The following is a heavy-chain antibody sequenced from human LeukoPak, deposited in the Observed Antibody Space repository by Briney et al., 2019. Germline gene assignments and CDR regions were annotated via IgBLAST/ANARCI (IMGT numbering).Heavy chain of an antibody. Sequence: GASVKVSFKASGYTFTIYGISWVRQAPGQGLEWMGWISAYNGNTNYAQKLQGRVTMTTDTTTSTAYMELRSLRSDDTAVYYCARGSRGYSGYDPPGEDYWGQGTLVTVSS. D-gene: IGHD5-12*01. CDR1: GYTFTIYG. V-gene: IGHV1-18*01. J-gene: IGHJ4*02. CDR3: ARGSRGYSGYDPPGEDY. CDR2: ISAYNGNT.